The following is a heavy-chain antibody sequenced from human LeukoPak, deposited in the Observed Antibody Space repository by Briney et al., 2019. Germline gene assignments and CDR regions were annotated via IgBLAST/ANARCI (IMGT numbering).Heavy chain of an antibody. CDR3: ARDRYCSSTSCYNPYFDY. Sequence: GGSLRLSCAASGFTLSSYWMSWVRQAPGKGLEWVANIKEDGSEKYYVDSVKGRFTISRDSAKNSLYLQMNSLRAEDTAVYYCARDRYCSSTSCYNPYFDYWGQGTLVTVSS. CDR1: GFTLSSYW. V-gene: IGHV3-7*01. D-gene: IGHD2-2*02. CDR2: IKEDGSEK. J-gene: IGHJ4*02.